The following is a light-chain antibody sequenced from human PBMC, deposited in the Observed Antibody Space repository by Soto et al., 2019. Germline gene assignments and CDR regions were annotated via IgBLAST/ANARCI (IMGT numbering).Light chain of an antibody. CDR2: YDD. CDR3: ATWDDSLNNWV. Sequence: QSVLTQPPSVSEAPRQRVTISCSGSSSNIGNNVVSWYQQVPGKAPKLLIYYDDLLPSGVSDRFSGSKSGTSASLAISGLQSDDEADYYCATWDDSLNNWVFGGGTKVTVL. J-gene: IGLJ3*02. V-gene: IGLV1-36*01. CDR1: SSNIGNNV.